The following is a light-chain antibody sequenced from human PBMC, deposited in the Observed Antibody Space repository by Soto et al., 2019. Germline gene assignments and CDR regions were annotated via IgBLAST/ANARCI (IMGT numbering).Light chain of an antibody. Sequence: DIVLTQSPGTLSLSPGERATLSCRASQSASSTSLAWYQQKPGQAPRLLIYGTSTRATGIPDRFSGSGSGTDFTLTISRLEPEDFAVYYCQQYGSSLFTFGPGTKVDIK. CDR2: GTS. J-gene: IGKJ3*01. V-gene: IGKV3-20*01. CDR1: QSASSTS. CDR3: QQYGSSLFT.